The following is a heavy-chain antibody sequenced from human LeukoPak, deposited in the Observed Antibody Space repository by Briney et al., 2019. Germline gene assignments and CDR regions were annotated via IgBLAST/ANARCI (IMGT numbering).Heavy chain of an antibody. CDR2: INPNSGST. CDR1: GYTFTAYY. Sequence: ASVKVSCKASGYTFTAYYIHWVRQAPGQGLEWMGWINPNSGSTNYAQKFQGRVTMTRDTSISTAFMDLSRLRSDDTAVYYCARRGNYGDYFDYWGQGTLVTVSS. D-gene: IGHD4-17*01. J-gene: IGHJ4*02. CDR3: ARRGNYGDYFDY. V-gene: IGHV1-2*02.